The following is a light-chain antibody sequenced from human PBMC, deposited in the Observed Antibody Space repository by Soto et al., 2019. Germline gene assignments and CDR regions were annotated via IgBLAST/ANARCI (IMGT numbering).Light chain of an antibody. CDR1: QSISNF. CDR3: QQSHNTPLT. Sequence: DIQMTQSPSSLSASVGDRDTITCRASQSISNFLNWYQQQPGKAPNLLIYAASSLQSGVPSRFSGSGSGTYFTLTIRSLQPEDFSTYYCQQSHNTPLTFGGGTKVEIK. CDR2: AAS. V-gene: IGKV1-39*01. J-gene: IGKJ4*01.